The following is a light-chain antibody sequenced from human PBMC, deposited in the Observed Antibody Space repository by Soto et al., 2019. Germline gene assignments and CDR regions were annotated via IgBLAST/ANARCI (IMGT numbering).Light chain of an antibody. CDR1: QSVLYSSNNKNY. CDR3: QQYYSTSLWT. V-gene: IGKV4-1*01. CDR2: WAS. J-gene: IGKJ1*01. Sequence: DIVMTQSPDSLAVSLGERATINCKSSQSVLYSSNNKNYLAWYQQKPGQPPKLLIYWASTRESGVPDRFSGSGSGTDFTLTISSLQAEDVAVYYCQQYYSTSLWTFGQGTKVAI.